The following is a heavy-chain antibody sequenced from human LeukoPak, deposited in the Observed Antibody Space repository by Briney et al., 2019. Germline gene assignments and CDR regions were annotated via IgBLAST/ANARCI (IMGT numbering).Heavy chain of an antibody. J-gene: IGHJ4*02. CDR3: ARGAQIAVVGSHVDY. CDR1: GFSFISYF. D-gene: IGHD6-13*01. Sequence: GASVKVSCKTSGFSFISYFIHWVRQAPGQGLEWMGKINPVGGSTTYVQRFQGRVTMTRDTSTSTVYMELSSLRFEDTAVHYCARGAQIAVVGSHVDYWGQGSLVTVSS. V-gene: IGHV1-46*01. CDR2: INPVGGST.